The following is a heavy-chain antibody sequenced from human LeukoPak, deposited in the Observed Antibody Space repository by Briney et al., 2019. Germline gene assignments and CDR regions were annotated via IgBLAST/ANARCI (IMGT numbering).Heavy chain of an antibody. Sequence: ASVNVSCKASGYTFTGYYMHWVRQAPGQGLEWMGWINPNSGGTNYAQKFQGRVTMTRDTSISTAYMELSRLRSDDTAVYYCARVRGDYYDSSGYGREYYFDYWGQGTLVTVSS. D-gene: IGHD3-22*01. CDR1: GYTFTGYY. CDR2: INPNSGGT. J-gene: IGHJ4*02. V-gene: IGHV1-2*02. CDR3: ARVRGDYYDSSGYGREYYFDY.